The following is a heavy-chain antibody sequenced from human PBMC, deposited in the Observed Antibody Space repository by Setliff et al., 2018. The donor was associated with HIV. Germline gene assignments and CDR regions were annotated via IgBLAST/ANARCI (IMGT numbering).Heavy chain of an antibody. D-gene: IGHD3-3*01. V-gene: IGHV4-34*03. CDR1: GGSFSGCY. CDR2: IYHSGST. J-gene: IGHJ2*01. Sequence: PSETLSLTCAVYGGSFSGCYWTWIRQPPGKGLEWIGEIYHSGSTHYNPSLKSRLTISVDMSKNQLSLKLSSMTAADTAVYYCLLWTGYYTYWFFDLWGRGALVTVSS. CDR3: LLWTGYYTYWFFDL.